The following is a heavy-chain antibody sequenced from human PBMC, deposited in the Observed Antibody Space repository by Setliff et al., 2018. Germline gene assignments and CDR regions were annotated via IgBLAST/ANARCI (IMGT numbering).Heavy chain of an antibody. CDR3: TGRTYGHQLGDY. CDR2: MYHSGSV. J-gene: IGHJ4*02. CDR1: GYSISSGYY. V-gene: IGHV4-38-2*02. D-gene: IGHD3-10*01. Sequence: SETLSLTCTVSGYSISSGYYWGWIQQPPGKGLEWIGNMYHSGSVYYNPSLKSRVTISVDTSKNQFSLKVTSVTAADTGVYYCTGRTYGHQLGDYWGQGTLVTVSS.